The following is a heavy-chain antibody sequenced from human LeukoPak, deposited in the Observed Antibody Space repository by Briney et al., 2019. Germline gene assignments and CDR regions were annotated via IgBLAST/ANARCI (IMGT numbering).Heavy chain of an antibody. Sequence: PGGSLRLSCAASGFTFSSYGMHWVRQAPGKGLEWVAVIWYDGSNKYYADSVKGRFTISRDNSKNTLYLQMNSLRVEDAAVYYCSKDLTSDFGGDLDPWGQGTLVTVSS. CDR2: IWYDGSNK. D-gene: IGHD3-10*01. J-gene: IGHJ5*02. CDR1: GFTFSSYG. CDR3: SKDLTSDFGGDLDP. V-gene: IGHV3-33*06.